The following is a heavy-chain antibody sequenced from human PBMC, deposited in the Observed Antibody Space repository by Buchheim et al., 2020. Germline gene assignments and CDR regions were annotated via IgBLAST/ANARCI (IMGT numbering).Heavy chain of an antibody. CDR2: ISYDGSNK. V-gene: IGHV3-30*04. Sequence: QVQLVESGGGVVQPGRSLRLSCAASGFTFSSYAMHWVRQAPGKGLEWVAVISYDGSNKYYADSVKGRFTISSENSKHNLYLQMNSLRAEDTAVYYCAREKGLLPDYWGQGTL. CDR1: GFTFSSYA. D-gene: IGHD2-15*01. CDR3: AREKGLLPDY. J-gene: IGHJ4*02.